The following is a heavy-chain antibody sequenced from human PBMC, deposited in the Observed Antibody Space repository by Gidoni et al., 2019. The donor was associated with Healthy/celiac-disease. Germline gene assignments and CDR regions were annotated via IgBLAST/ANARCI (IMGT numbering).Heavy chain of an antibody. V-gene: IGHV4-34*01. CDR2: INHSGST. Sequence: QVQLQQWGAGLLKPSETLSLTCAVYGGSFSGYYWSWIRQPPGKGLEWIGEINHSGSTNYNPSLKSRVTISVDTSKNQFSLKLSSVTAADTAVYYCARLHSVARGYDFWSGYRYYYYYGMDVWGQGTTVTVSS. J-gene: IGHJ6*02. CDR1: GGSFSGYY. CDR3: ARLHSVARGYDFWSGYRYYYYYGMDV. D-gene: IGHD3-3*01.